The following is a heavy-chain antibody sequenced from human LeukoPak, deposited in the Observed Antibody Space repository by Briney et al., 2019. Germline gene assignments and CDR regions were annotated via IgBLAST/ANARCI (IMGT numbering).Heavy chain of an antibody. CDR3: ARSTGSNFN. J-gene: IGHJ4*02. V-gene: IGHV4-39*01. Sequence: SETLSLTCTVSGGSISSSTYYWSWLRQPPGKGPEWTGSIYHSGSTYYNPSLKSRVAMSVDTSKNQFSLKLSSLTAADTAVYYCARSTGSNFNWGQGILVTVSS. CDR1: GGSISSSTYY. CDR2: IYHSGST. D-gene: IGHD1-26*01.